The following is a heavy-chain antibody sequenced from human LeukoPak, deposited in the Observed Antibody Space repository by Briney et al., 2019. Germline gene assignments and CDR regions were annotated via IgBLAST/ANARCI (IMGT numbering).Heavy chain of an antibody. Sequence: PSETLSLTCTVSNYSISSGYYWGWIRQPPGMGLKWIGSIYHSGSTYYNPSLKSRVTISVDTSKNQFSLKLSSVTAADTAVYYCARDLPSIARLYYFDYWGQGTLVTVSS. CDR2: IYHSGST. J-gene: IGHJ4*02. CDR1: NYSISSGYY. CDR3: ARDLPSIARLYYFDY. V-gene: IGHV4-38-2*02. D-gene: IGHD6-6*01.